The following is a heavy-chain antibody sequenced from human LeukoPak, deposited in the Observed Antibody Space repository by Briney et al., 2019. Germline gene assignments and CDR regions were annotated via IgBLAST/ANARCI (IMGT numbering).Heavy chain of an antibody. Sequence: PGGSLRLSCAASGFTFSSYSMNWVRQAPGKGLEWVSSISSSGSNIFYADSVKGRFTISRDNAKNSLYLQMNSLRADDTAVYYCAKAASPRLIAVAANYWGQGTLVTVSS. CDR3: AKAASPRLIAVAANY. V-gene: IGHV3-21*04. J-gene: IGHJ4*02. D-gene: IGHD6-19*01. CDR1: GFTFSSYS. CDR2: ISSSGSNI.